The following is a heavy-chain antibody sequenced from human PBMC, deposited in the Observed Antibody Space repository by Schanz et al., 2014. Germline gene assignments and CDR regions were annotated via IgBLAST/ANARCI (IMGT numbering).Heavy chain of an antibody. D-gene: IGHD5-12*01. CDR1: GYTFTVYY. J-gene: IGHJ4*02. V-gene: IGHV1-2*02. CDR2: INPNSGAT. Sequence: QVQLVQSGAEVKKPGASVKVSCKASGYTFTVYYMHWVRQAPGQGLELLGWINPNSGATSSAQKFQGRVTMTRDTSSSTVYMQLSSLTSDDTAIYYCARVTTGYDSWGQGTLVTVSS. CDR3: ARVTTGYDS.